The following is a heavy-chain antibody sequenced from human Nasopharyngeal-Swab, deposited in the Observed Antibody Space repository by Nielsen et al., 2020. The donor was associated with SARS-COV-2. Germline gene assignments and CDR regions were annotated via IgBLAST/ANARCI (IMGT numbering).Heavy chain of an antibody. J-gene: IGHJ5*02. Sequence: GSLRLSCTVSGGSISSSSYYWGWIRQPPGKGLEWIGSIYYSGSTYYNPSLKSRVTISVDTSKNQFSLKLSSVTAADTAVYYCARDGGDTGSWFDPWGQGTLVTVSS. D-gene: IGHD2-21*02. CDR3: ARDGGDTGSWFDP. V-gene: IGHV4-39*07. CDR2: IYYSGST. CDR1: GGSISSSSYY.